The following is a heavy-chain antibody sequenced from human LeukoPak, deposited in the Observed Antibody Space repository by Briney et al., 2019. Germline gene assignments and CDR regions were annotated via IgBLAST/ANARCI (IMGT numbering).Heavy chain of an antibody. J-gene: IGHJ5*02. D-gene: IGHD3-3*01. CDR3: ARDERLNDFWSGYYLKYNWFDP. V-gene: IGHV3-30*04. Sequence: GGSLRLSCAASGFTFSSYAMHWVRQAPGKGLEWVAVISYDGSNKYYADSVKGRFTISRDNSKYTLYLQMNSLRAEDTAVYYCARDERLNDFWSGYYLKYNWFDPWGQGTLVTVSS. CDR2: ISYDGSNK. CDR1: GFTFSSYA.